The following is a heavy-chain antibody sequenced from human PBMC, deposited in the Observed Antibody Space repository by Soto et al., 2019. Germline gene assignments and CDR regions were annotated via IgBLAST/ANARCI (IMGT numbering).Heavy chain of an antibody. V-gene: IGHV1-69*01. CDR1: GGIFSSYT. Sequence: QVQLVQSGAEVKKPGSSVKVSCKASGGIFSSYTISWVRQAPGQGLEWMGGIIPISGTATYAQKFQGSVTITADESTNTAYMELSSLRSDDTAVYYCARGVNFDWLFVFDYWGQGTLVTVSS. CDR3: ARGVNFDWLFVFDY. J-gene: IGHJ4*01. CDR2: IIPISGTA. D-gene: IGHD3-9*01.